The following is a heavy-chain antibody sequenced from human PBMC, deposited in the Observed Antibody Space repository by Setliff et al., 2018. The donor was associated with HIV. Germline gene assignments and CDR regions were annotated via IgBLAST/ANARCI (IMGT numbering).Heavy chain of an antibody. CDR3: ARAMSSSWYIDGFDI. CDR1: GGSISTSRYY. V-gene: IGHV4-39*07. CDR2: INYRGNT. D-gene: IGHD6-13*01. Sequence: SETLSLTCTVSGGSISTSRYYWGWIHQPPGKGLEWIGSINYRGNTYYNPSLKSQVTISVDTSKNRLSLKLSSVTAADAAVYYCARAMSSSWYIDGFDIWGQGTVVTVSS. J-gene: IGHJ3*02.